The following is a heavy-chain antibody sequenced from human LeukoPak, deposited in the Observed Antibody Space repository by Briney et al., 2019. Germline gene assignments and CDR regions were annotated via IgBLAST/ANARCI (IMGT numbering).Heavy chain of an antibody. CDR1: GGTFSSYT. V-gene: IGHV1-69*02. J-gene: IGHJ6*02. D-gene: IGHD6-6*01. CDR2: IIPLLGIA. CDR3: AAMSDSGIAAQTYYYGMDV. Sequence: SVKVSCKASGGTFSSYTISWLRQAPGPGLEWMGRIIPLLGIANYAQKFQGRDTITTDKSTSTASMELSSLRSEDTAVYYCAAMSDSGIAAQTYYYGMDVWGQGTTVTVSS.